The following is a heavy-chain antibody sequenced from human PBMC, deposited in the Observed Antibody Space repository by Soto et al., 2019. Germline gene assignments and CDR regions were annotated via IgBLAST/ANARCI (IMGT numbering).Heavy chain of an antibody. D-gene: IGHD6-19*01. Sequence: QVQLVQSGAEVKKPGASVKVSCKASGYTFTSYGISWVRQAPGQGLEWMGWISAYNGNTNYARKLQGRVTMTTDTSTSTAYMELRSLRSYDTAVYYCARDSPQWLPMGGESWFDPWGQGTLVTVSS. J-gene: IGHJ5*02. CDR3: ARDSPQWLPMGGESWFDP. V-gene: IGHV1-18*01. CDR2: ISAYNGNT. CDR1: GYTFTSYG.